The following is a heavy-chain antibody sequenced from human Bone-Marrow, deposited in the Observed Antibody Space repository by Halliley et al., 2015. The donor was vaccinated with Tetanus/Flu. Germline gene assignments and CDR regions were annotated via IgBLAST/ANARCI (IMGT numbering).Heavy chain of an antibody. Sequence: QLVQSGAEVKKPGESLKISCEGSGYKFTKYWIDWVRQMPGKGLEWMGTVNPGDSDVRYSPSFQGQVTISADKSISTAYLQWGSLKASDPAIYYCVRHPATVTVGYAFDVWGQGTLVTVSS. CDR2: VNPGDSDV. CDR3: VRHPATVTVGYAFDV. V-gene: IGHV5-51*01. D-gene: IGHD4-17*01. J-gene: IGHJ3*01. CDR1: GYKFTKYW.